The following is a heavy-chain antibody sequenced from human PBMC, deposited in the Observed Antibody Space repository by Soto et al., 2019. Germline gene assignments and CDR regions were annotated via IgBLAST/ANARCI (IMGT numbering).Heavy chain of an antibody. CDR2: ISSSSSTI. CDR3: ARDGCSGSNCLNWFDP. Sequence: PGGSLRLSCAASGFTFSSYSMNWVRQAPGKGLEWVSYISSSSSTIYYADSVKGRFTISRDNAKNSLYLQMNSLRAEDTAVYYCARDGCSGSNCLNWFDPWGPGTLVTVSS. V-gene: IGHV3-48*01. J-gene: IGHJ5*02. CDR1: GFTFSSYS. D-gene: IGHD2-15*01.